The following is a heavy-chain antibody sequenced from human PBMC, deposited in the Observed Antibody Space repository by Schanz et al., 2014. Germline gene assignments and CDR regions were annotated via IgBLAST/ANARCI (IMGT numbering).Heavy chain of an antibody. V-gene: IGHV1-24*01. Sequence: QVQLVQSGAEVKKPGASVKVSCKVSGYTLTELSIHWVRQAPGKGLEWMGGFDPEDGEIIYAQKFQGRVTMTEDTSTDTAYMEMSSLRSEDTAVFYCATIRWLASLDAFDVWGQGTMVTVSS. CDR2: FDPEDGEI. D-gene: IGHD6-19*01. CDR3: ATIRWLASLDAFDV. J-gene: IGHJ3*01. CDR1: GYTLTELS.